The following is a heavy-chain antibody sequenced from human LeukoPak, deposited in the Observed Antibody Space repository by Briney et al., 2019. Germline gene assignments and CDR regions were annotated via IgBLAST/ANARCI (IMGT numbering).Heavy chain of an antibody. CDR2: IYYSGST. J-gene: IGHJ4*02. CDR3: ARDVLTQYYFDY. V-gene: IGHV4-30-4*01. CDR1: GGSISSGDYY. D-gene: IGHD2-21*02. Sequence: SETLSLTCTVSGGSISSGDYYWSWIRQPPGKGLEWIAYIYYSGSTYYNPSLKSRLTITVDTSKNQFSLKLSSVTAADTAVYYCARDVLTQYYFDYWGQGTLVTVSS.